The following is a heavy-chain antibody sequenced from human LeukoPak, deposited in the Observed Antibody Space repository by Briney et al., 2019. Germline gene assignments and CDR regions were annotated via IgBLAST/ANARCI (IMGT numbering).Heavy chain of an antibody. Sequence: PGGSLRLSCAASGFTFSSYWMSWVRQAPGKGLEWVANIKQDGSEKYYVDSVKGRFTISRDNAKNSLYLQMNSLRAEDTAVYYCASILSRANDAFDIWGQGTMVTVSS. CDR3: ASILSRANDAFDI. CDR2: IKQDGSEK. CDR1: GFTFSSYW. J-gene: IGHJ3*02. V-gene: IGHV3-7*01. D-gene: IGHD2/OR15-2a*01.